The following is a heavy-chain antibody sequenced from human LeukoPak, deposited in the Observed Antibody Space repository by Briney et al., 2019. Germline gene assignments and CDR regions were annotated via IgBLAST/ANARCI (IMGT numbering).Heavy chain of an antibody. CDR1: GIPFSYYY. V-gene: IGHV3-11*05. CDR2: INSSSSYT. J-gene: IGHJ6*02. D-gene: IGHD5/OR15-5a*01. CDR3: ARDIYDLGSYYYGMDV. Sequence: GALRLSFLVSGIPFSYYYMNWIRPAPGKGLEWISSINSSSSYTDYADSVNGRFTISRDNAKNSLYLQMNSLRAEDAALYYCARDIYDLGSYYYGMDVWGQGTTVTVSS.